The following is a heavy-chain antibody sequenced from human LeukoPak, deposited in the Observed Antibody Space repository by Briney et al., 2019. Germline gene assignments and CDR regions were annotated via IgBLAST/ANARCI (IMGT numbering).Heavy chain of an antibody. CDR3: ARDRLQPLMVRGVNYYYYYMDV. D-gene: IGHD3-10*01. CDR1: GFTFSSYE. Sequence: GGSLRLSCSASGFTFSSYEMNWVRQAPGKGLEWVSSISSSSRHMYYADSVKGRFTISRDNARSSLYLQMSGLRVDDTAVYYCARDRLQPLMVRGVNYYYYYMDVWGKGTTVTVSS. J-gene: IGHJ6*03. CDR2: ISSSSRHM. V-gene: IGHV3-21*01.